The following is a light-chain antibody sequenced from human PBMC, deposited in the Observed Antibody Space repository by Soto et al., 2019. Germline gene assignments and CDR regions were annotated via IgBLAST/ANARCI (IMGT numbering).Light chain of an antibody. V-gene: IGKV1-5*01. J-gene: IGKJ4*01. CDR1: QGISSS. Sequence: DIQLTQAPSTLSSSVGDRVTITCQASQGISSSLAWYQQKPGKAPKLLIYDASSLQSGVPSRFSGSGSGTEFTLTISSLQPDDFATYYCQQSYSTPLTFGGGTKVDIK. CDR2: DAS. CDR3: QQSYSTPLT.